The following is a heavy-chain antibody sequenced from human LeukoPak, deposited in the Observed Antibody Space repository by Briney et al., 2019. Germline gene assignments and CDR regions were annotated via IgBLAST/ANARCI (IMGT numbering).Heavy chain of an antibody. D-gene: IGHD7-27*01. V-gene: IGHV6-1*01. Sequence: SQTLSLTCAISGDSVSSATWNRIRQSPSRGLEWLGRTYYRSKWYIDYGASVKSRITISPDTSKNQFSLQLNSVTPEDTAVYYCTREPHHWGSDFWGQGTLVTVSS. CDR2: TYYRSKWYI. J-gene: IGHJ4*02. CDR1: GDSVSSAT. CDR3: TREPHHWGSDF.